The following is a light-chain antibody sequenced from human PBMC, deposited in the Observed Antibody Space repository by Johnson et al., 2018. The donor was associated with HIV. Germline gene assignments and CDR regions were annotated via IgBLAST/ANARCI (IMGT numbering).Light chain of an antibody. CDR1: SSNIGNNY. CDR2: ENN. Sequence: QSVLTQPPSVSAAPGQKVTISCSGSSSNIGNNYVSWYQQLPGTAPKLLIYENNKRPSGIPDRFSGSKSVTSATLGITGLQTGAEADYYCGTWDSSLSTYVFGTGTKVTVL. J-gene: IGLJ1*01. V-gene: IGLV1-51*02. CDR3: GTWDSSLSTYV.